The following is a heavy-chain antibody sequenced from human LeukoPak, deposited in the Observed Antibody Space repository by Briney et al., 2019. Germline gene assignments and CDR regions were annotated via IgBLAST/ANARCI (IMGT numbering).Heavy chain of an antibody. Sequence: KSSETLSLTCTVSGGSISSYYWSRIRQPAGKGLEWIGRIYTSGSTNYNPSLKSRVTMSVDTSKNQFSLKLSSVTAADTAVYYCARAFQLGSYSSSFDYWGQGTLVTVSS. D-gene: IGHD6-13*01. CDR3: ARAFQLGSYSSSFDY. CDR1: GGSISSYY. V-gene: IGHV4-4*07. J-gene: IGHJ4*02. CDR2: IYTSGST.